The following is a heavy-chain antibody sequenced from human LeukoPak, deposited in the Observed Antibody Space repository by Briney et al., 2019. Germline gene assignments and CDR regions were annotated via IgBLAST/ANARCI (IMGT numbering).Heavy chain of an antibody. J-gene: IGHJ6*04. CDR2: ISSSGSTI. V-gene: IGHV3-48*03. CDR1: GFTFSTYA. CDR3: AELGITMIGGV. D-gene: IGHD3-10*02. Sequence: GGSLRLSCAASGFTFSTYAMSWVRQAPGKGLEWVSYISSSGSTIYYANSVKGRFTISRDNAKNSLYLQMNSLRAEDTAVYYCAELGITMIGGVWGKGTTVTISS.